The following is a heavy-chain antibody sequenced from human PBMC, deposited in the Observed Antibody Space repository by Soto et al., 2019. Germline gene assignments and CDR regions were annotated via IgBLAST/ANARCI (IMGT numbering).Heavy chain of an antibody. Sequence: QVQLVESGGGVVQPGRSLRLSCTASGFTFRSFAMHWVRQAPGKGLEWLALVSFDGRNKYYADSVKGRFTISRDNSNRTVFLQMTGLRSEDTGVYYCARPAGPFDSWGQGTLVTVSS. CDR3: ARPAGPFDS. J-gene: IGHJ4*02. V-gene: IGHV3-30*04. CDR2: VSFDGRNK. CDR1: GFTFRSFA.